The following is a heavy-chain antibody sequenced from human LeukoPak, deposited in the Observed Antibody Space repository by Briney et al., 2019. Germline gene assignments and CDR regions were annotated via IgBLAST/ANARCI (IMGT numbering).Heavy chain of an antibody. CDR2: INWNGGST. Sequence: GGSLRLSCAASGFTFDDYGMSWVRQAPGKGLEWVSGINWNGGSTGYTDSVKGRFTISRDNAKNSLYLQMNSLRAEDTALYYCARLKLMVAPDYWGQGTLVTVSS. J-gene: IGHJ4*02. CDR3: ARLKLMVAPDY. D-gene: IGHD2-8*01. V-gene: IGHV3-20*04. CDR1: GFTFDDYG.